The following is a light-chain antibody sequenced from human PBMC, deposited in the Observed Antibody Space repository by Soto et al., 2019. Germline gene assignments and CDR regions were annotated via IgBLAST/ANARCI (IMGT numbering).Light chain of an antibody. CDR2: EVR. V-gene: IGLV2-14*01. CDR3: CSYTSSSIRV. Sequence: QSLLTDYASLSGSPGQSITVSCTGTSSDVGGYNHVSWYQQHPGKAPKLIIYEVRNRPSGVSNRLSGSKSGNTASLTISGLQADDEADYYCCSYTSSSIRVFGGGTK. CDR1: SSDVGGYNH. J-gene: IGLJ3*02.